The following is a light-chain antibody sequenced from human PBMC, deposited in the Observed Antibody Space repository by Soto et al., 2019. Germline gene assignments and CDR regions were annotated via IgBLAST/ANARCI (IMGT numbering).Light chain of an antibody. CDR1: SSNIGSNT. CDR2: NNS. J-gene: IGLJ2*01. Sequence: QSVLTQPPSASGTPGQMVTISCSGSSSNIGSNTVNWYQQLPGMAPKLLIYNNSQRPSGVPDRFSGSKSGTSASLAISGLQSEDEADYYWAAWDDRLRGLEFGGGTKLTVL. CDR3: AAWDDRLRGLE. V-gene: IGLV1-44*01.